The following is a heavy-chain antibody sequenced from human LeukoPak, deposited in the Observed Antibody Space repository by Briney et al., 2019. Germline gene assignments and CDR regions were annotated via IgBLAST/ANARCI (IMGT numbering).Heavy chain of an antibody. Sequence: PGGSLRLSCAASGFTFSSYGMSWVRQAPGKGLEWVSAISGSGGSTYYADSVKGRFTISRDNSKNTLYLQMNSLRAEDTAVYYCAKLRGGSGSYYSYYYYYYMDVWGKGTTVTISS. CDR1: GFTFSSYG. CDR2: ISGSGGST. J-gene: IGHJ6*03. V-gene: IGHV3-23*01. CDR3: AKLRGGSGSYYSYYYYYYMDV. D-gene: IGHD3-10*01.